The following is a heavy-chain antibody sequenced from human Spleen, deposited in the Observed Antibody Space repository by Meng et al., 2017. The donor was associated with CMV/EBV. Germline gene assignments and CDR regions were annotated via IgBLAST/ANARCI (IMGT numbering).Heavy chain of an antibody. CDR2: ISSSGSIM. CDR3: AKDRAVSRTTNYYYGMDV. J-gene: IGHJ6*02. Sequence: GGSLRLSCAASGFTFSDYYMTWIRQAPGKGLEWISYISSSGSIMHYAESVKGRFTISRDNGKSALYLQMNSLRADDTAVYYCAKDRAVSRTTNYYYGMDVWGQGTTVTVSS. V-gene: IGHV3-11*04. CDR1: GFTFSDYY. D-gene: IGHD1-7*01.